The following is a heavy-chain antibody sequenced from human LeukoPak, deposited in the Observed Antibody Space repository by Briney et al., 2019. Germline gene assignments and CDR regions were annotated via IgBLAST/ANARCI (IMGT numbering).Heavy chain of an antibody. CDR1: GGSISSYF. V-gene: IGHV4-4*07. D-gene: IGHD3-3*01. CDR3: ARLGNRFLEPLDFYYYLDV. Sequence: KSSETLSLTCTVSGGSISSYFWSWIRQPAGKGLEWIGHLYSSGNTNYNPSLKRRVTMSVNTSRNQFSLKLTSVTAADTAVYYCARLGNRFLEPLDFYYYLDVWGKGTTVTVSS. CDR2: LYSSGNT. J-gene: IGHJ6*03.